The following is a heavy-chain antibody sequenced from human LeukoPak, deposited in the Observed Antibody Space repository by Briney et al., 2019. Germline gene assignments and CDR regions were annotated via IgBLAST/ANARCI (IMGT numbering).Heavy chain of an antibody. J-gene: IGHJ4*02. D-gene: IGHD3-16*01. CDR3: ARDPGGGGY. CDR2: VTSSGSYV. Sequence: PGGPLRLSCAASGFTFSSYNMNWVRQAPGKGLEWVSPVTSSGSYVYYADSVKRRFTISRDNAKNSLFLQMNSLRAEDTAVYYCARDPGGGGYWGQGTLVTVSS. V-gene: IGHV3-21*01. CDR1: GFTFSSYN.